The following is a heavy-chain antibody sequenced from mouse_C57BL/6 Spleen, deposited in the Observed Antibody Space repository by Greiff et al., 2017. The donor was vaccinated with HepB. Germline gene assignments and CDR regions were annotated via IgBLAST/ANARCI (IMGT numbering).Heavy chain of an antibody. Sequence: EVQLQQSGAELVRPGASVKLSCTASGFNIKDYYMHWVKQRPEQGLEWIGRIDPEDGETEYAPKFQGKATMTADTSSNTAYLQRSSLTSEDTAVYYCTLTTVGALYFDVWGTGTTVTVSA. V-gene: IGHV14-1*01. CDR2: IDPEDGET. CDR1: GFNIKDYY. CDR3: TLTTVGALYFDV. J-gene: IGHJ1*03. D-gene: IGHD1-1*01.